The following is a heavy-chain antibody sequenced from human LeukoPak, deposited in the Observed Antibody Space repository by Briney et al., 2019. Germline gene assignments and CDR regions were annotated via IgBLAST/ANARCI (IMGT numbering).Heavy chain of an antibody. CDR3: ARLRYPAYWYFDL. D-gene: IGHD1-1*01. CDR2: IYYSGST. Sequence: KPSETLSLTCTVSGDSITSYYWSWIRQPPGKGLEWIGYIYYSGSTNYNPSLKSRVTISVDTSKNHFSLKLSSVTAADTAMYYCARLRYPAYWYFDLWGRGTLVTVSS. V-gene: IGHV4-59*08. J-gene: IGHJ2*01. CDR1: GDSITSYY.